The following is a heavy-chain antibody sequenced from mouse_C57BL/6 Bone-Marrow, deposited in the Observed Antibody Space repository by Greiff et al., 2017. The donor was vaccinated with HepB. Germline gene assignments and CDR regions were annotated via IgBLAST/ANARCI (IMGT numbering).Heavy chain of an antibody. D-gene: IGHD1-1*01. CDR1: GYAFSSYW. V-gene: IGHV1-80*01. J-gene: IGHJ1*03. Sequence: QVQLQQSGAELVKPGASVKISCKASGYAFSSYWMNWVKQRPGKGLEWIGQIYPGDGDTNYNGKFKGKATLTADKSSSTAYMQLSSLTSEDSAVYFCARSYYGSRENWYFDVWGTGTTVTVSS. CDR3: ARSYYGSRENWYFDV. CDR2: IYPGDGDT.